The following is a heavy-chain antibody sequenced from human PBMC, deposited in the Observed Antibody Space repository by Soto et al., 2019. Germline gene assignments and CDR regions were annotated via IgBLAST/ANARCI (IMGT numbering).Heavy chain of an antibody. CDR2: IFSDNER. D-gene: IGHD3-9*01. J-gene: IGHJ6*02. V-gene: IGHV2-26*01. CDR1: GFSLTTGKMG. CDR3: ARMKVDSYQFYYAMDV. Sequence: QVTLKESGPALVKPTETLTLTCTVSGFSLTTGKMGVSWIRQPPGKALEWLAHIFSDNERSYSTYLQGRLTISKDTSGRQVVLSMTNVDPVDTATYYCARMKVDSYQFYYAMDVWGQGTTVTVSS.